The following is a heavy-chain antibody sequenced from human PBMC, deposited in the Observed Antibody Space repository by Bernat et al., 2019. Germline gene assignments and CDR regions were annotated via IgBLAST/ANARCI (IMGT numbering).Heavy chain of an antibody. D-gene: IGHD3-22*01. V-gene: IGHV3-30-3*01. Sequence: VQLLESGGGLVQPGGSLRLSCVASGFTFSSYAMHWVRQAPGKGLEWVAVISYDGSNKYYADSVKGRFTISRDNSKNTLYLQMNSLRAEDTAVYYCARDYTYYYDSSGYIDAFDIWGQGTMVTVSS. J-gene: IGHJ3*02. CDR1: GFTFSSYA. CDR3: ARDYTYYYDSSGYIDAFDI. CDR2: ISYDGSNK.